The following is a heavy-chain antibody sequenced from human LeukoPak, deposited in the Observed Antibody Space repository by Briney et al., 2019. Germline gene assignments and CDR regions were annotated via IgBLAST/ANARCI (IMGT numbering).Heavy chain of an antibody. CDR1: GDTFINDA. CDR3: ARDGRYCTSGRCFGWFDP. V-gene: IGHV1-69*06. D-gene: IGHD2-8*01. J-gene: IGHJ5*02. CDR2: IIPISGTA. Sequence: ASVKVSCKASGDTFINDANSWLRQAQGQGLERMGVIIPISGTANYAQKFQGRVTITADKSTSTAYMEVTSLKYEDAAVYYCARDGRYCTSGRCFGWFDPWGQGTLVTVSS.